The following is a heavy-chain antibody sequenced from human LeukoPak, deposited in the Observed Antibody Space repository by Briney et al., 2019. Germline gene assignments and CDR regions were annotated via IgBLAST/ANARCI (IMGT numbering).Heavy chain of an antibody. V-gene: IGHV3-30*01. D-gene: IGHD6-13*01. CDR3: ARSRIAAVVPFYFDS. J-gene: IGHJ4*02. CDR1: GFTFSSYA. Sequence: GGSLRLSCAASGFTFSSYALNWVRQAPGKGLEWVAVISYDGNTEYADSVQGRFTISRDNSKNTLNLQMNSLRPEDSAIYYCARSRIAAVVPFYFDSWSQGALVTVSS. CDR2: ISYDGNT.